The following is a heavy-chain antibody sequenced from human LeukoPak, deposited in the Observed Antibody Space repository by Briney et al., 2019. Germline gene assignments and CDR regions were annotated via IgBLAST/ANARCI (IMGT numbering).Heavy chain of an antibody. D-gene: IGHD3-3*01. CDR2: IDADGTST. V-gene: IGHV3-74*01. Sequence: PGGSLRLSCAASGFTFSSYWMHWVRQAPGKGLMWVSRIDADGTSTSYVDSVKGRFTISRDNAKNTLYLQMDSLRAEDTAVYYCARGHPNYHTGGYYNSWGQGTLVTVSS. CDR3: ARGHPNYHTGGYYNS. J-gene: IGHJ4*02. CDR1: GFTFSSYW.